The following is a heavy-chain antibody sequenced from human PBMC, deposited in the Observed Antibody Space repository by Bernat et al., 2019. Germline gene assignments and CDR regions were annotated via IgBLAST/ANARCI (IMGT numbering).Heavy chain of an antibody. CDR3: AKVLVGIFGVDY. J-gene: IGHJ4*02. Sequence: EVQLVESGGGLVQPGRSLRLSCTASGFTFGDYAMSWVRQAPGKGLQWVSAISGSGGSKYYADSVKGRFTISRDNSKNTLYLQMNSLRAEDTAVYYCAKVLVGIFGVDYWGQGTLVTVSS. CDR2: ISGSGGSK. D-gene: IGHD2-15*01. V-gene: IGHV3-23*04. CDR1: GFTFGDYA.